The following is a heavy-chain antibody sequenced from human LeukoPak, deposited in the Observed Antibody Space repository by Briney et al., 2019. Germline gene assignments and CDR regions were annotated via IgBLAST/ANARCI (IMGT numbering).Heavy chain of an antibody. CDR2: IYPGDSDT. J-gene: IGHJ6*02. V-gene: IGHV5-51*01. CDR1: GSIFTDYW. CDR3: ARQNPAGYYYYALDV. Sequence: GESLKISCQVSGSIFTDYWIGWVRQMPGKGLESRGIIYPGDSDTAYSPFFPGQVTISVDKSISTVYLQWSSLKASDTAMYYCARQNPAGYYYYALDVWGQGTTVTVSS.